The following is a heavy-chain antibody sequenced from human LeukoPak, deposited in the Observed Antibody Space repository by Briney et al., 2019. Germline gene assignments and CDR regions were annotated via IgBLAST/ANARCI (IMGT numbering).Heavy chain of an antibody. J-gene: IGHJ5*02. V-gene: IGHV4-39*07. Sequence: SETLSLTCGVSGGSITSTSYFWGWIRQPPGKGLEWIASIYYSGSTYYNPSLKSRVTISVDTSKNQFSLKLSSVTAADTAVYYCARGHDSIRTFGEVIKSRTRWFDPWGQGTLVTVSS. CDR1: GGSITSTSYF. D-gene: IGHD3-3*01. CDR3: ARGHDSIRTFGEVIKSRTRWFDP. CDR2: IYYSGST.